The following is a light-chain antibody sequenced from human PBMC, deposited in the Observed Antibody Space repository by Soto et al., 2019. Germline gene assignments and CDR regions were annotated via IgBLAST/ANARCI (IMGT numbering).Light chain of an antibody. CDR1: QSVSSNY. CDR3: QQYVTSPEWM. V-gene: IGKV3-20*01. J-gene: IGKJ1*01. CDR2: ATS. Sequence: EIVLTQSPATLSLSPGERATLSCRASQSVSSNYLAWYQQKPGQAPRLLIYATSTRATGIPDRFSGSGSGTDFTLTISRLEPEDSAVYYCQQYVTSPEWMFGQGTRWIS.